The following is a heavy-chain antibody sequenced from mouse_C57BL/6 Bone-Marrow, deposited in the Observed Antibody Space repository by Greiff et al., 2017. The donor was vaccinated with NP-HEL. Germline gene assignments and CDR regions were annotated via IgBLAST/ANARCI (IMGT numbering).Heavy chain of an antibody. Sequence: VQLQQSGAELVKPGASVKLSCKASGYTFTEYTIHWVKQRSGQGLEWIGWFYPGSGSIKYNEKFKDKATLTADKSSSTVYMELSRLTSEDSAVYFCARHEKDYYGSSYGAMDYWGKGTSVTVSS. CDR1: GYTFTEYT. CDR2: FYPGSGSI. D-gene: IGHD1-1*01. J-gene: IGHJ4*01. CDR3: ARHEKDYYGSSYGAMDY. V-gene: IGHV1-62-2*01.